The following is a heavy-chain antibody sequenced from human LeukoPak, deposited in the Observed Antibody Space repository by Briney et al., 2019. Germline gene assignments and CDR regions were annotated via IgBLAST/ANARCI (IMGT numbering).Heavy chain of an antibody. V-gene: IGHV3-15*01. Sequence: GGSLRLSCAASGFTFSDAWMSWVRQAPGKGLEWVGRIKSKTDGGTTDYAAPVKGRFSISRDDSKNTLYLQMNSLKIEDTAVYYCARYYGDSGSQYYFDYWGQGTLVTVSS. J-gene: IGHJ4*02. D-gene: IGHD3-22*01. CDR1: GFTFSDAW. CDR2: IKSKTDGGTT. CDR3: ARYYGDSGSQYYFDY.